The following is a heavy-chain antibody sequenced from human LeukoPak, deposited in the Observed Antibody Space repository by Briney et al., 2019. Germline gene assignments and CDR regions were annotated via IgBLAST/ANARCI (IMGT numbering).Heavy chain of an antibody. J-gene: IGHJ6*04. CDR3: ARERYQLLSGMDV. D-gene: IGHD2-2*01. CDR2: INHSGST. Sequence: SETLSLTCAVYGGSFSGYYWSWIRQPPGKGLEWIGEINHSGSTNYNPSLKSRVTISVDTSKNQFSLKLSSVTAADTAVYYCARERYQLLSGMDVWGKGTTVTVSS. CDR1: GGSFSGYY. V-gene: IGHV4-34*01.